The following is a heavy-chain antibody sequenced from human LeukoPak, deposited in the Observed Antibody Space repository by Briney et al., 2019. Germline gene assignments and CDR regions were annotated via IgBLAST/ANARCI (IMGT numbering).Heavy chain of an antibody. CDR2: ISGSGGST. D-gene: IGHD3-10*01. Sequence: GGSLRLSCAASGFIFNNAWMSWVRQAPGKGLEWVSAISGSGGSTHYADSVKGRFAISRDNSKNTLYLQMNSLRAEDTAVYYCAKTGGSGDYWGQGTLVTVSS. J-gene: IGHJ4*02. CDR3: AKTGGSGDY. V-gene: IGHV3-23*01. CDR1: GFIFNNAW.